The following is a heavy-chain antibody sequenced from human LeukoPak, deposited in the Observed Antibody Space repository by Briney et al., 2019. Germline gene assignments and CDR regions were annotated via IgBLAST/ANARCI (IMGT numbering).Heavy chain of an antibody. J-gene: IGHJ4*02. V-gene: IGHV4-30-4*08. Sequence: PSETLSLTCTVSGGSISSGDYYWSWIRQPPGKGLEWIGYIYYSGSTYYNPPLKSRVTISVDTSKNQFSLKLSSVTAADTAVYYCARGRISYQRAPYYFDYWGQGTLVTVSS. CDR1: GGSISSGDYY. D-gene: IGHD2-2*01. CDR3: ARGRISYQRAPYYFDY. CDR2: IYYSGST.